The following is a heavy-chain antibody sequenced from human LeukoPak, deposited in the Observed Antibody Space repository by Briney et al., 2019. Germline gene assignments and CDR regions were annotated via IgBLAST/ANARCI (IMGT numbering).Heavy chain of an antibody. CDR3: ARDSYYGSGSYYRYTFDY. V-gene: IGHV3-23*01. CDR1: GFTFSSYA. J-gene: IGHJ4*02. Sequence: GGSLRLSCAASGFTFSSYAMSWVGQAPGKGLEWVSAISGSGGSTYYADSVKGRFTISRDSSKNTLYLQMNSLRAEDTAVYYCARDSYYGSGSYYRYTFDYWGQGTLVTVSS. D-gene: IGHD3-10*01. CDR2: ISGSGGST.